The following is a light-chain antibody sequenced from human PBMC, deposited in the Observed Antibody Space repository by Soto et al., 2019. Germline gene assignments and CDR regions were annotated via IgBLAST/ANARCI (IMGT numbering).Light chain of an antibody. CDR3: QQYGSSPRVT. V-gene: IGKV3-20*01. Sequence: EIVLTQSPGTLSLSPGERATLSCRASQSVSSSYLAWYQQKPGQAPRLLIYGASSRATGIPDRFSGSGSGTDFTFTISRLEPEDFAVYYCQQYGSSPRVTFGQGTRLEI. J-gene: IGKJ5*01. CDR2: GAS. CDR1: QSVSSSY.